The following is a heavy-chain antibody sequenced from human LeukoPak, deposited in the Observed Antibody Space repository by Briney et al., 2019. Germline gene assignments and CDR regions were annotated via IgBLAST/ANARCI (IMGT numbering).Heavy chain of an antibody. J-gene: IGHJ4*02. CDR3: ASSGVEMATLEETDY. CDR2: ISGSGGST. D-gene: IGHD6-19*01. V-gene: IGHV3-23*01. Sequence: GGSLRLSCAASGFTFSSYAMSWVRQAPGKGLEWVSAISGSGGSTYYADSVKGRFTISRDNSKNTLYLQMNSLRAEDTAVYYCASSGVEMATLEETDYWGQGTLVTASS. CDR1: GFTFSSYA.